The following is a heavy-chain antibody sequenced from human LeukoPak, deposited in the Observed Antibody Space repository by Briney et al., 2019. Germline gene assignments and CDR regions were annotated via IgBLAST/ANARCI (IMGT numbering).Heavy chain of an antibody. V-gene: IGHV4-59*12. CDR3: ARDQGNKGFDP. Sequence: SETLSLTCTVSGGSISSYYWSWIRQPPGKGLEWIGYIYYSGSTNYNPSLKSRVTISVDTSKNQFSLKLSSVTAADTAVYYCARDQGNKGFDPWGQGTLVTVSS. J-gene: IGHJ5*02. CDR2: IYYSGST. CDR1: GGSISSYY.